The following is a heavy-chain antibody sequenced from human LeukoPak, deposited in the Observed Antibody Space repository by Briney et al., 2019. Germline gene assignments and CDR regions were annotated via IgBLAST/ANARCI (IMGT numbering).Heavy chain of an antibody. J-gene: IGHJ4*02. Sequence: GGSLRLSCAASGFTFSSYSMNWVRQAPGKGLEWVSSISSSSSYINYADSVKGRFTISRDNAKNSLYLQMNSLRAEDTAVYYCARESSSPDYWGQGTLVTLSS. V-gene: IGHV3-21*01. CDR3: ARESSSPDY. D-gene: IGHD6-6*01. CDR1: GFTFSSYS. CDR2: ISSSSSYI.